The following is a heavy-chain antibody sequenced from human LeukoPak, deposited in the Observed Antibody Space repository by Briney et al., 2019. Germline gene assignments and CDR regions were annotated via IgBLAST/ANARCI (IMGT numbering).Heavy chain of an antibody. CDR1: GFTFSSHL. D-gene: IGHD6-13*01. Sequence: GGSLRLSCAASGFTFSSHLMHWVRQAPGKGLVWVSRISSDGTYTNYADSVRGRFTISRDNAKNTLFLQMNSLRAEDTAVYYCARGGYSSSWYHFDYWGQGTLVTVSS. CDR3: ARGGYSSSWYHFDY. CDR2: ISSDGTYT. V-gene: IGHV3-74*01. J-gene: IGHJ4*02.